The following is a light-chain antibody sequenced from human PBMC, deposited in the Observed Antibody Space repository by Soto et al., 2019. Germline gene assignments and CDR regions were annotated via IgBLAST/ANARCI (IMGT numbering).Light chain of an antibody. CDR1: QTIGNK. Sequence: NVLSDSPAALSVSPGETDTLPRRATQTIGNKLAWYLQRPGQAPRLLMYGASTRATDIPARFSGSGSGTEFTLTITGLQSEDFAVYCCQQYNGWPWTFGLGAKVDVK. V-gene: IGKV3-15*01. J-gene: IGKJ1*01. CDR2: GAS. CDR3: QQYNGWPWT.